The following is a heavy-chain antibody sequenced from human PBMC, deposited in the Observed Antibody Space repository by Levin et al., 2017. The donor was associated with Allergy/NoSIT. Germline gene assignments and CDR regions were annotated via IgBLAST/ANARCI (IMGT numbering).Heavy chain of an antibody. J-gene: IGHJ4*02. Sequence: GGSLRLSCAASGFTFSSYSMNWVRQAPGKGLEWVSSISSSSSYIYYADSVKGRFTISRDNAKNSLYLQMNSLRAEDTAVYYCARDPSDYGEWRTAASFGYWGQGTLVTVSS. D-gene: IGHD4-17*01. V-gene: IGHV3-21*01. CDR2: ISSSSSYI. CDR3: ARDPSDYGEWRTAASFGY. CDR1: GFTFSSYS.